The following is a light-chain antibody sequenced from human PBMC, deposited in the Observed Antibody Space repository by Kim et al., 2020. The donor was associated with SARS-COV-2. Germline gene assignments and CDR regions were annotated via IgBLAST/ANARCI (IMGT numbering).Light chain of an antibody. Sequence: ASVGDRVTIHCRASQSISSYLNWYQQKPGKAPKLLIYAASSLQSGVPSRFSGSGSGTDFTLTISSLQPEDFATYYCQQSYSTPPYSFGQGTKLEI. CDR1: QSISSY. CDR3: QQSYSTPPYS. CDR2: AAS. V-gene: IGKV1-39*01. J-gene: IGKJ2*03.